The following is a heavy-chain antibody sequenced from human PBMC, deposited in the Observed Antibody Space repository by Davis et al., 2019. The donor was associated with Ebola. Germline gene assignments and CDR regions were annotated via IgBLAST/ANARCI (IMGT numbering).Heavy chain of an antibody. J-gene: IGHJ4*02. V-gene: IGHV4-34*01. CDR3: ARRDSGYDVGTFDY. Sequence: SETLSLTCAVYGGSFSGYYWSWTRQPPGKGLEWIGEINHSGSTNYNPSLKSRVTISVDTSKNQFSLKLSSVTAADTAVYYCARRDSGYDVGTFDYWGQGTLVTVSS. CDR2: INHSGST. D-gene: IGHD5-12*01. CDR1: GGSFSGYY.